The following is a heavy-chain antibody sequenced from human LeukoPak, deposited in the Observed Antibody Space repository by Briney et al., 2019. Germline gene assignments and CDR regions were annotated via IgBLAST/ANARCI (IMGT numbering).Heavy chain of an antibody. CDR2: IWSDGSNK. V-gene: IGHV3-33*01. CDR1: GFTFSTYG. Sequence: PERSLRLSCAAYGFTFSTYGMHWVRQGPGKGLEWVAVIWSDGSNKYYADSVKGRFAIYRDNSKNTLYLQMNSLRVEDTAIYYCVHGKVLDDGVFFSWGQGTLVTVSS. CDR3: VHGKVLDDGVFFS. D-gene: IGHD2-8*02. J-gene: IGHJ4*02.